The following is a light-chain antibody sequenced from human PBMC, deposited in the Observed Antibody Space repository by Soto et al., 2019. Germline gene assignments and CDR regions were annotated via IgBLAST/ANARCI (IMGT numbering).Light chain of an antibody. CDR1: QSINAW. J-gene: IGKJ1*01. CDR3: QQYHRYST. Sequence: DSQMTQSPSTLSASVGDRVTITCRASQSINAWLAWYQQKPGKAPKLLIYDVSTLDSGVPSRFSGSASGTEFTLTISSLGSDDFATYYCQQYHRYSTFGQGTKVDIK. V-gene: IGKV1-5*01. CDR2: DVS.